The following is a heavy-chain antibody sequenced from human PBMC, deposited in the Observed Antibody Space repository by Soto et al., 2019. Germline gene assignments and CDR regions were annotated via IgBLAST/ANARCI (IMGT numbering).Heavy chain of an antibody. J-gene: IGHJ4*02. CDR2: IKSKTDGGTT. V-gene: IGHV3-15*07. CDR3: TTSILTGYFRSSIFDY. CDR1: GFTFSNAW. D-gene: IGHD3-9*01. Sequence: PGGSLRLSCAASGFTFSNAWMNWVRQAPGKGLEWVARIKSKTDGGTTDYAAPVKGRFTISRDDSKNTLFLQMNSLKTEDTAVYYCTTSILTGYFRSSIFDYWGQGNLVTLS.